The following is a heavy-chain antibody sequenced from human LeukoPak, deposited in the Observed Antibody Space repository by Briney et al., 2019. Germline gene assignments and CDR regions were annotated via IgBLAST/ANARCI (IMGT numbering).Heavy chain of an antibody. J-gene: IGHJ4*02. CDR1: GFTFSNAW. Sequence: GGSLRLSCTASGFTFSNAWMSWLRQAPGKGLEWVANINQDGSEKYYVDSVEGRFTISRDNAKNSLYLQLNSLRAEDTAVYYCARMTGGLWDYWGQGTLVTVSS. V-gene: IGHV3-7*05. CDR2: INQDGSEK. D-gene: IGHD2-15*01. CDR3: ARMTGGLWDY.